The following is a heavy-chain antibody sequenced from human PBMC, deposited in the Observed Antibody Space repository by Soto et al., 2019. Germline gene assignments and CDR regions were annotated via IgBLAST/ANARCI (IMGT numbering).Heavy chain of an antibody. J-gene: IGHJ6*02. CDR3: ARRCSGGSCYPYYYYGMDV. Sequence: GGSLRLSCAASGFTFSSYDMHWVRQATGKGLEWVSAIGTAGDTYYPGSVKGRFTISRENAENSLYLQMNSLRAEDTAAYYCARRCSGGSCYPYYYYGMDVWGQGTTVTVSS. CDR2: IGTAGDT. D-gene: IGHD2-15*01. CDR1: GFTFSSYD. V-gene: IGHV3-13*01.